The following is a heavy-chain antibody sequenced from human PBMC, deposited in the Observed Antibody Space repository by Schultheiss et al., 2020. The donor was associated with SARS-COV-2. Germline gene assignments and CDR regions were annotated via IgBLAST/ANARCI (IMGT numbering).Heavy chain of an antibody. D-gene: IGHD1-26*01. J-gene: IGHJ6*02. CDR3: AREGIVGATTSYYYYGMDV. CDR2: IYTSGST. Sequence: SETLSLTCTVSGGSISSYYWSWIRQPAGKGLEWIGRIYTSGSTNYNPSLKSRVTISVDTSKNQFSLKLSSVTAADTAVYYCAREGIVGATTSYYYYGMDVWGQGTTVTVSS. V-gene: IGHV4-4*07. CDR1: GGSISSYY.